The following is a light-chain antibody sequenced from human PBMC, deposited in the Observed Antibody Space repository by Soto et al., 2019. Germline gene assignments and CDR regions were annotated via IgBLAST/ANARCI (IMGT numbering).Light chain of an antibody. V-gene: IGLV1-44*01. Sequence: QSVLTQPPSASGTPGQRVTISCSGSSSNIGSNAVNWYQQLPGTAPKLLIYTNNQRPSEVPDRFSGSKSGTSASLAISGLQSEDEADYYCSAWDDSLNGYVFGTGTK. J-gene: IGLJ1*01. CDR1: SSNIGSNA. CDR3: SAWDDSLNGYV. CDR2: TNN.